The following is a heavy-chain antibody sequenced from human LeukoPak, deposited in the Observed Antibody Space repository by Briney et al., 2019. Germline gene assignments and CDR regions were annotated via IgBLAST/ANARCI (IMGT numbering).Heavy chain of an antibody. V-gene: IGHV4-30-4*08. Sequence: SETLSLTCTVSGGSISSGDYYWGWIRQPPGKGLEWIGYIYYSGSTYYNPSLSSRATISVDTSNNQFYLKMSSVTAADTAVYYCARTVWVYDFWSGQPYYFDYWGQGTLVTVSS. J-gene: IGHJ4*02. CDR2: IYYSGST. D-gene: IGHD3-3*01. CDR3: ARTVWVYDFWSGQPYYFDY. CDR1: GGSISSGDYY.